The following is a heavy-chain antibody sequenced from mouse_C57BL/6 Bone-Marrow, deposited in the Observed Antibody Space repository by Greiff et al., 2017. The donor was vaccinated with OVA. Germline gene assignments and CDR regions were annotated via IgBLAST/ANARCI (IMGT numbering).Heavy chain of an antibody. V-gene: IGHV14-4*01. CDR3: TRANWVYFDY. J-gene: IGHJ2*01. CDR1: GFNIKDDY. D-gene: IGHD4-1*01. CDR2: IDPENGDT. Sequence: SGAELVRPGASVKLSCTASGFNIKDDYMHWVKQRPEQGLEWIGWIDPENGDTEYASKFQGKATITADTSSNTAYLQLSSLTSEDTAVYYCTRANWVYFDYWGQGTTLTVSS.